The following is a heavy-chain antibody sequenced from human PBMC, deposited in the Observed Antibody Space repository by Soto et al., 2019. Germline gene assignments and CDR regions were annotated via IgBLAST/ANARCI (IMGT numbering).Heavy chain of an antibody. D-gene: IGHD3-22*01. V-gene: IGHV1-3*01. CDR3: ARVPADYYDSSGYYSRPPPYYFDY. CDR1: GYTFTSYA. Sequence: ASVKVSCKASGYTFTSYAMHWLRQAPGQRLEWMGWINAGNGNTKYSQKFQGRVTITRDTSASTAYMELSSLRSEDTAVYYCARVPADYYDSSGYYSRPPPYYFDYWGQGTLVTVSS. CDR2: INAGNGNT. J-gene: IGHJ4*02.